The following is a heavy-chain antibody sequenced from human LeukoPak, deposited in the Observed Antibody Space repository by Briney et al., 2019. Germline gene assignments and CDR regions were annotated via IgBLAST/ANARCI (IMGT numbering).Heavy chain of an antibody. CDR1: GYIFTTYW. Sequence: GASLNISCKGSGYIFTTYWIGWVRQMPGKGLEWLGIIYPGDSDTRYSPSFQGQVTISADKSISTAYLQWSSLKASDTAMYYCARGPGAVGTVDFDYWGQGTLVTVSS. CDR3: ARGPGAVGTVDFDY. J-gene: IGHJ4*02. D-gene: IGHD3/OR15-3a*01. V-gene: IGHV5-51*01. CDR2: IYPGDSDT.